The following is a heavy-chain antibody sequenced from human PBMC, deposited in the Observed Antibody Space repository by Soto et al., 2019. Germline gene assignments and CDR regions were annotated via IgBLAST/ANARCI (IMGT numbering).Heavy chain of an antibody. CDR1: GGTLSSYV. J-gene: IGHJ4*02. Sequence: ASVMVSCKASGGTLSSYVISWVRQAPGQGLEWMGGIIPIFGTTTYGEKFQGRVTITADESTSTTYMELSSLKSEDTAVYYCARDPRQDCSGETCYYSWGQGTLVTVSS. D-gene: IGHD2-15*01. CDR2: IIPIFGTT. CDR3: ARDPRQDCSGETCYYS. V-gene: IGHV1-69*13.